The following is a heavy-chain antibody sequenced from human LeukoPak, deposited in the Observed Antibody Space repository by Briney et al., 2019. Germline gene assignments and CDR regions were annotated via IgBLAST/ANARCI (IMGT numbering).Heavy chain of an antibody. D-gene: IGHD4-17*01. CDR2: IMPLFGTA. CDR1: GGTFNNSA. J-gene: IGHJ5*02. V-gene: IGHV1-69*05. Sequence: SVKVSCKTSGGTFNNSAISWVRQAPGQGLEWLGGIMPLFGTAGYAQKFQGRVTITKDESTRTVYLELTSLTSDDTAVYYCARDVHGDYGSGWFDPWAREPSSPSPQ. CDR3: ARDVHGDYGSGWFDP.